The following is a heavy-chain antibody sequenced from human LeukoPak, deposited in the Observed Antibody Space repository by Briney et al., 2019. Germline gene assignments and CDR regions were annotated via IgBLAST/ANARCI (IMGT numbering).Heavy chain of an antibody. CDR2: IYYSGSA. V-gene: IGHV4-39*01. D-gene: IGHD3-10*01. CDR1: GGSISSSSYH. CDR3: ARCISMVRGVIRPPDY. Sequence: PSETLSLTCSVSGGSISSSSYHWGWIRQSPGKGLEWIGSIYYSGSAYYNPSLKSRLTISVDTSKNQFSLKPSSVTAADTAVYYCARCISMVRGVIRPPDYWGQGTLVTVSS. J-gene: IGHJ4*02.